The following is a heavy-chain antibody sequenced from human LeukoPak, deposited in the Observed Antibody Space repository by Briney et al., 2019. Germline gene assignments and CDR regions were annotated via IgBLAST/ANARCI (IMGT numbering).Heavy chain of an antibody. V-gene: IGHV3-20*04. CDR2: INWNGGRT. CDR1: GFTFDDYG. Sequence: PGGSLRLSCAASGFTFDDYGMSWVRQAPGKGLEWVSGINWNGGRTGYADSVKGRFTISRDNAKKSLYVQMNSPRAEDTALYYCAREYYGSGSYYNVGYWGQGTLVTVSS. CDR3: AREYYGSGSYYNVGY. D-gene: IGHD3-10*01. J-gene: IGHJ4*02.